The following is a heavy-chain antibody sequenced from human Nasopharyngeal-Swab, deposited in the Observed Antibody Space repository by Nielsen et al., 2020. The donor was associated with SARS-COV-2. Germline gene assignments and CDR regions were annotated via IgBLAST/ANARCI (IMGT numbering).Heavy chain of an antibody. D-gene: IGHD6-19*01. V-gene: IGHV4-61*08. J-gene: IGHJ6*02. Sequence: SGPTLVKPTQTLTLTCTFSGFSLSTSGMCVSWIRQPPGKGLEWIGYIYYSGSTNYNPSLKSRVTISVDTSKNQFSLKLSSVTAADTAVYYCARDHGGWSGKNYYYYGMDVWGQGTTVTVSS. CDR1: GFSLSTSGMC. CDR3: ARDHGGWSGKNYYYYGMDV. CDR2: IYYSGST.